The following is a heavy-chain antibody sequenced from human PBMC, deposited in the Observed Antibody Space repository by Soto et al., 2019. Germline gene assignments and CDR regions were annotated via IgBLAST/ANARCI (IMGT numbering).Heavy chain of an antibody. CDR2: ISVYNGNT. CDR1: GYTFTRFG. V-gene: IGHV1-18*01. Sequence: ASVKVSCKASGYTFTRFGISWVRQAPGQGLDWMGWISVYNGNTNYAQKLQDRVTMTTDTSTSTVYMELRSLRSDDTAVYYCARDAGYCSGTSCLVSWFDPWGQGSLVTVSS. D-gene: IGHD2-2*01. CDR3: ARDAGYCSGTSCLVSWFDP. J-gene: IGHJ5*02.